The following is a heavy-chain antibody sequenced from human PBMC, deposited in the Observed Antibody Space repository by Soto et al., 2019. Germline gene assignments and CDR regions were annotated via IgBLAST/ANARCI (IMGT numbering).Heavy chain of an antibody. CDR2: IYYSGST. Sequence: SETLSLTCTVSGGSISSSSYYWGWIRQPPGKGLEWIGSIYYSGSTYYNPSLKSRVTISVDTSKNQFSLKLSSVTAADTAVYYCARHGRGGDSSSWTPLFVSNYYYYYMDVWGKGTTVTVSS. D-gene: IGHD6-13*01. CDR3: ARHGRGGDSSSWTPLFVSNYYYYYMDV. V-gene: IGHV4-39*01. CDR1: GGSISSSSYY. J-gene: IGHJ6*03.